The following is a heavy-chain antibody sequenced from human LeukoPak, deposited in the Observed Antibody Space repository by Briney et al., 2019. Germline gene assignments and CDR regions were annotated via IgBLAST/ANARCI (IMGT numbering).Heavy chain of an antibody. V-gene: IGHV4-61*02. CDR1: GDSISSGRYY. CDR3: ARGLSSFYAFLDY. D-gene: IGHD3-16*01. J-gene: IGHJ4*02. Sequence: PSRTLSLTCTVSGDSISSGRYYWTWIRQPAGKGLEWIGRIYTSGNTDYNPSLKSRVTISLDTSKSQFSMKLKSVTAADTAVYYCARGLSSFYAFLDYWGQGSLVTVSS. CDR2: IYTSGNT.